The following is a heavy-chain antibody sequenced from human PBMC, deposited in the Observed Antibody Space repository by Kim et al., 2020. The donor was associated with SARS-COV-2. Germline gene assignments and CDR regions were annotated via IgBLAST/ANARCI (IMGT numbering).Heavy chain of an antibody. V-gene: IGHV3-23*01. J-gene: IGHJ4*02. CDR1: GFTFSSYA. CDR3: AKRVSGSGLYYFDY. Sequence: GGSLRLSCAASGFTFSSYAMTWVRQAPGKGLEWVATISASGFSRFYTDFVKGRFTISRDSSKNMVYLQMNSLRAEDTAVYYCAKRVSGSGLYYFDYWGQGNLVTVSS. D-gene: IGHD3-10*01. CDR2: ISASGFSR.